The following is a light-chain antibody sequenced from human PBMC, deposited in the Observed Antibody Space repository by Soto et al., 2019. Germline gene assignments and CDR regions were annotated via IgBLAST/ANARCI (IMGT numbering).Light chain of an antibody. CDR1: SSNIGNNY. V-gene: IGLV1-51*02. J-gene: IGLJ2*01. Sequence: QAVVTQPPSVSAAPGQKVTISCSGSSSNIGNNYVSWYQQLPGTAPKLLIYEDNKRPSGIPDRFSGSKSGTSATLDITGLQTGDEADYYCGTWDSSLGALFGGGTQLTVL. CDR3: GTWDSSLGAL. CDR2: EDN.